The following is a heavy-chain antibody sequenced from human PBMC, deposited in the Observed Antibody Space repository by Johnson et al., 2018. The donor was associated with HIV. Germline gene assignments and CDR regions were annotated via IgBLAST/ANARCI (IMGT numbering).Heavy chain of an antibody. Sequence: VQLVESGGGVVQPGRSLRLSCAASGFTFSSYGMHWVSQDPGKGLEWVAVISYDGSNHYSAESVKGRFTISRDNAKNTLYLQMNSLRAEDTAVYYCASFLKVPDAFDIWGQGTMVTVSS. D-gene: IGHD3-10*01. V-gene: IGHV3-30*03. J-gene: IGHJ3*02. CDR1: GFTFSSYG. CDR2: ISYDGSNH. CDR3: ASFLKVPDAFDI.